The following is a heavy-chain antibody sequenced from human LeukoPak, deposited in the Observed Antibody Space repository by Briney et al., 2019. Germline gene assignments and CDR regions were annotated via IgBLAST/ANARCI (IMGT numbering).Heavy chain of an antibody. V-gene: IGHV1-69*13. J-gene: IGHJ4*02. CDR3: ARDRAEQWLVPSTDY. Sequence: SVKVSCKASGGTFSSYAISWVRQAPGQGLEWMGGIIPTFGTANYAQKFQGRVTITADESTSTAYMELSSLRSEDTAVYYCARDRAEQWLVPSTDYWGQGTLVTVSS. D-gene: IGHD6-19*01. CDR1: GGTFSSYA. CDR2: IIPTFGTA.